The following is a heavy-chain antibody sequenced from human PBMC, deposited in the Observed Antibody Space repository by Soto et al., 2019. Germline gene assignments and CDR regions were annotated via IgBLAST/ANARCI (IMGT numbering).Heavy chain of an antibody. J-gene: IGHJ4*02. CDR1: SGSITSANW. CDR3: ARRGGGVVLAATTPFDY. Sequence: QVPLQESGPRLVRPSGTLSLTCTVSSGSITSANWWSWVRQPPGRGLEWIGEIYHSGSTNYNLSLKRLVTLSVDKSKNLFSLSLSSVTAADTAMYYCARRGGGVVLAATTPFDYWGQGTLVTVSS. V-gene: IGHV4-4*02. D-gene: IGHD2-15*01. CDR2: IYHSGST.